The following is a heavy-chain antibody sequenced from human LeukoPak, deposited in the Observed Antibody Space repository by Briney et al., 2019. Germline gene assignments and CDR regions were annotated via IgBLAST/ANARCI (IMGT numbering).Heavy chain of an antibody. D-gene: IGHD6-19*01. CDR1: GFTLSSYE. Sequence: GGSLRLSCAASGFTLSSYEMNWVRQAPGKGLEWISYINDSGKTRYYADSVKGRFTISRDNAKNSLYLQMNSLRAKDTAVYYCVRDHSGWSLDPWGQGTLVTVSS. V-gene: IGHV3-48*03. CDR2: INDSGKTR. J-gene: IGHJ5*02. CDR3: VRDHSGWSLDP.